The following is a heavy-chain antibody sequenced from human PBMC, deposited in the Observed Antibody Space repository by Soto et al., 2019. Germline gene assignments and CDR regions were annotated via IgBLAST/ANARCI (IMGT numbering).Heavy chain of an antibody. CDR2: ISGNGGST. CDR1: GFTFSSYA. CDR3: ARGSNGYHFDY. Sequence: EVQLVESGGGLVQPGGSLRLSCAASGFTFSSYAMHWVRQAPGKGLEYVSVISGNGGSTDYANSVKGRFTISRDNSKNTLYLQMGSLRAEDMAVYYCARGSNGYHFDYWGQGTLVTVSS. D-gene: IGHD1-1*01. J-gene: IGHJ4*02. V-gene: IGHV3-64*01.